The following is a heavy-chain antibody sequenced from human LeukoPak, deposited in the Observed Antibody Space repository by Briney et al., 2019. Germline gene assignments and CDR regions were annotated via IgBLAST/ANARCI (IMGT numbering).Heavy chain of an antibody. D-gene: IGHD3-3*01. Sequence: ASMKVSCKASGYSFTDYYINWVRQAPGQRPEWMGRVAPNDGDTYYALKFEDRVTMTRDTSINTAFLELRSLTSDDTGVYYCARHRRLNEEDLDFWGQGTLVTVSS. CDR2: VAPNDGDT. V-gene: IGHV1-2*05. J-gene: IGHJ4*02. CDR3: ARHRRLNEEDLDF. CDR1: GYSFTDYY.